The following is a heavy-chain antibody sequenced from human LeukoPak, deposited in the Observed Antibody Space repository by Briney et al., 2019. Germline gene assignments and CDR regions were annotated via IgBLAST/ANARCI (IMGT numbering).Heavy chain of an antibody. J-gene: IGHJ4*02. CDR3: AKVRYFVNYYFDY. V-gene: IGHV3-30*18. D-gene: IGHD3-9*01. CDR1: GLTFSSYG. Sequence: GRSLRLSCAASGLTFSSYGMHWVRQAPGKGLEWVAVISYDGSNKYYADSVKGRFTISRDNSKNTLYLQMNSLRAEDTAVYYCAKVRYFVNYYFDYWGQGTLVTVSS. CDR2: ISYDGSNK.